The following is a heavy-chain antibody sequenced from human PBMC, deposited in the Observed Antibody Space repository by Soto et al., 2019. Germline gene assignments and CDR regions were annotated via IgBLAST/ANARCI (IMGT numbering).Heavy chain of an antibody. J-gene: IGHJ4*02. CDR3: TRLMSAAQDY. CDR2: IRDRAYNYAT. CDR1: GFVFKDSS. D-gene: IGHD3-16*01. Sequence: EVLLVESGGGLVQPWGSLKLSCEASGFVFKDSSIHWVRQASGKGLEWVGRIRDRAYNYATAYAASVKGRFTISRDDSNNKAYLQMDSLKTEDTAIYYCTRLMSAAQDYWGQGTLVTVSS. V-gene: IGHV3-73*01.